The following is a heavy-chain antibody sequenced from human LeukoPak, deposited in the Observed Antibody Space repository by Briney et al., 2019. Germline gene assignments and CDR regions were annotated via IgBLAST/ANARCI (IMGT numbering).Heavy chain of an antibody. Sequence: GGSLRLSCAASGFTFSNYGMHWVRQAPGKGLEWVAVISYDGSNKYYADSVKGRFTISRDNSKNTLYLQMNSLRAEDTAVYYCAKDRADILTGYALDYWGQGTLVTVSS. CDR1: GFTFSNYG. CDR2: ISYDGSNK. V-gene: IGHV3-30*18. D-gene: IGHD3-9*01. CDR3: AKDRADILTGYALDY. J-gene: IGHJ4*02.